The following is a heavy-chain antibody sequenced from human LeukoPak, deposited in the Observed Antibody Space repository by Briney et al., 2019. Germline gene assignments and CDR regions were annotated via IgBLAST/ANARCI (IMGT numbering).Heavy chain of an antibody. D-gene: IGHD1-26*01. Sequence: GGSMRLSCAASGLAFSAYKMHWVRQAPRKGLVWVSRISTDGYTTDYADFVQGRFTVSRDNYRNTLYLQMNNLRAEDTAIYYCAKSSWEIGFHNWGQGTRVTVSS. J-gene: IGHJ4*02. CDR1: GLAFSAYK. CDR2: ISTDGYTT. CDR3: AKSSWEIGFHN. V-gene: IGHV3-74*01.